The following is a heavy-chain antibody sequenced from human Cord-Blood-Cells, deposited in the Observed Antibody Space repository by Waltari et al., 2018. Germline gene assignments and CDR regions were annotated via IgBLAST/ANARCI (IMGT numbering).Heavy chain of an antibody. D-gene: IGHD1-7*01. CDR1: GGSISSYY. Sequence: QVQLQESGPGLVKPSETLSLTCTVSGGSISSYYWSWIRQPPGKGLEWIGYIYYSGSTNYNPSLKSRVTISVDTSKNQFSLKLSSVTAADTAVYYCARANNWNFGVTNDDAFDIWGQGTMVTVSS. CDR2: IYYSGST. CDR3: ARANNWNFGVTNDDAFDI. J-gene: IGHJ3*02. V-gene: IGHV4-59*01.